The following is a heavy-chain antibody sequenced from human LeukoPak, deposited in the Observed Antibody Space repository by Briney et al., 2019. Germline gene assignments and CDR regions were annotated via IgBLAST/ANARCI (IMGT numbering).Heavy chain of an antibody. Sequence: SETLSLTCTLSGDSISSSDHYWVWIRQSPGKGLEWIGSVSQSGNTYYKSSLKSRVTVSIDTSKNEFSLILTSVTAADTAEYYCARHLYYSASAFWYIDLWGRSTLVIISP. V-gene: IGHV4-39*01. CDR1: GDSISSSDHY. J-gene: IGHJ2*01. CDR3: ARHLYYSASAFWYIDL. CDR2: VSQSGNT. D-gene: IGHD3-10*01.